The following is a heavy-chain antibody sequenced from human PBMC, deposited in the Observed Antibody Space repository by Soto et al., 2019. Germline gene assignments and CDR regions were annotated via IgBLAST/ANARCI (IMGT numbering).Heavy chain of an antibody. CDR2: ININSGTI. CDR1: SVPIISYH. D-gene: IGHD4-17*01. CDR3: ARDGTTGTTNYHYAMDV. Sequence: GGPLRLSCSPSSVPIISYHMGWVRQAPGKRLEWVSYININSGTIHYADSVKGRFTISRDNAKNSLYLQMDSLRAEDTAVYFCARDGTTGTTNYHYAMDVWGQGTTVTVSS. V-gene: IGHV3-48*04. J-gene: IGHJ6*02.